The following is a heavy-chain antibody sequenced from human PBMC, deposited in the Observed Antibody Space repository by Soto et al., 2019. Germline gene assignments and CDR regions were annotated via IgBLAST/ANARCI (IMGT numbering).Heavy chain of an antibody. D-gene: IGHD2-2*01. Sequence: EEQLAESGGGLVRPGRSLRLSCTAAGFTLGDYAVSWIRQAPGKGLEWVGFIRSKAYGGTTEYAASVKGRFTISRDDSKSIAYLIMNSLKTEDTAVYYCTTDLRYCSSSTCYAPDYWGQGTLVTVSS. CDR3: TTDLRYCSSSTCYAPDY. CDR1: GFTLGDYA. CDR2: IRSKAYGGTT. J-gene: IGHJ4*02. V-gene: IGHV3-49*03.